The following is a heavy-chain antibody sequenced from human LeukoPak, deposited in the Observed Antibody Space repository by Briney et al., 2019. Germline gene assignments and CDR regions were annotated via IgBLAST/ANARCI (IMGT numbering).Heavy chain of an antibody. CDR1: RGSVNSNSYY. Sequence: SDTLSLTCTVSRGSVNSNSYYWGWIRQPPGKGLEWIGTIYYSGNTYYNPSLESRVTISVDTSKNQFSLKLTSVTAADTAVYYCARDHEVSSSSFDYWGQGTLVTVSS. D-gene: IGHD6-6*01. V-gene: IGHV4-39*07. J-gene: IGHJ4*02. CDR2: IYYSGNT. CDR3: ARDHEVSSSSFDY.